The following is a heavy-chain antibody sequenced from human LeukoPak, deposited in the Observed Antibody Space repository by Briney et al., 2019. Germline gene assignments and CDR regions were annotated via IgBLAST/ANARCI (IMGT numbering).Heavy chain of an antibody. CDR3: TLGDSGTRDY. Sequence: GGSLRLSCAASGFTFSGSAMHWVRQAPGKGLEWVGRIRSKTNNYATSYAASVKGRFTISRDDSKNTAYLQMNILKAEDTAVYYCTLGDSGTRDYWGQGTLVTVSS. D-gene: IGHD5-12*01. J-gene: IGHJ4*02. V-gene: IGHV3-73*01. CDR2: IRSKTNNYAT. CDR1: GFTFSGSA.